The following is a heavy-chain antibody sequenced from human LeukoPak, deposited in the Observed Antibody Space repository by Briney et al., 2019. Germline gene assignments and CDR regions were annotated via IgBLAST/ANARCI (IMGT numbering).Heavy chain of an antibody. J-gene: IGHJ4*02. D-gene: IGHD4-17*01. CDR3: ASRVTTVDY. CDR1: GGSISTYY. CDR2: IYYSGST. Sequence: SETLSLTCTVSGGSISTYYWSWIRQPPGKGLEWIGSIYYSGSTYYNPSLKSRVTISVDTSKNQFSLKLSSVTAADTAVYYCASRVTTVDYWGQGTLVTVSS. V-gene: IGHV4-39*01.